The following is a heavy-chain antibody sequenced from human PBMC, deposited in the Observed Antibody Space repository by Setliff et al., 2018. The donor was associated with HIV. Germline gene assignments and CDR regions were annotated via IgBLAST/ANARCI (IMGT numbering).Heavy chain of an antibody. V-gene: IGHV3-21*04. D-gene: IGHD5-12*01. Sequence: GGSLRLSCAASGFIFSSYSMNWVRQAPGKGLEWVSSTSNSGNYIYYVDSVKGRFTISRDNAKNSLYLQMNSLRAEDTAVYYCARYGDPVDFGDYWGQGTLVTVSS. CDR3: ARYGDPVDFGDY. J-gene: IGHJ4*02. CDR1: GFIFSSYS. CDR2: TSNSGNYI.